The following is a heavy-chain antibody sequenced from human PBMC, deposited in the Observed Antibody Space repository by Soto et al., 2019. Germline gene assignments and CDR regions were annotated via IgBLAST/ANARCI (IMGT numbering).Heavy chain of an antibody. Sequence: GGSLRLSCAASGFTVSNNYMTWVRQAPGKGLEWVSVIYSGGSTYYADSVKGRFTISRDNSKNTLYLQMNSPRAEDTAVYYCARGPLYSSSWPYWFDPWGQGTLVTVSS. CDR2: IYSGGST. J-gene: IGHJ5*02. V-gene: IGHV3-53*01. CDR1: GFTVSNNY. D-gene: IGHD6-13*01. CDR3: ARGPLYSSSWPYWFDP.